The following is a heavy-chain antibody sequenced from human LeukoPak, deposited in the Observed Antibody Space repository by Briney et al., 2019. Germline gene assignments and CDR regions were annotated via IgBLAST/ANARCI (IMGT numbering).Heavy chain of an antibody. Sequence: PETLSLTCAVYGGSFSGYYWSWIRQSPGKGLEWIGEINHSGSTNYNPSLKSRVTISVDTSKNQFSLKLSSVTAADTAVYYCARGSREFDYWGQGALVTVSS. CDR2: INHSGST. J-gene: IGHJ4*02. CDR1: GGSFSGYY. CDR3: ARGSREFDY. V-gene: IGHV4-34*01.